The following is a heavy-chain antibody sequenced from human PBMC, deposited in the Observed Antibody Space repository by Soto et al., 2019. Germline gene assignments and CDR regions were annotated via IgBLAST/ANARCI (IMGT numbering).Heavy chain of an antibody. D-gene: IGHD6-13*01. CDR3: ASRHSSPYFDY. Sequence: QVQLQESGPGLVKPSQTLSLTCTVSGRSITSGDYYWSWIRQPPGKGLEWIGSIYYSGSTYYNPSLMSRVTISVDTSKCQFCLRLNSVTAADAAVYYCASRHSSPYFDYWGQGTLVTVSS. CDR1: GRSITSGDYY. CDR2: IYYSGST. V-gene: IGHV4-30-4*08. J-gene: IGHJ4*02.